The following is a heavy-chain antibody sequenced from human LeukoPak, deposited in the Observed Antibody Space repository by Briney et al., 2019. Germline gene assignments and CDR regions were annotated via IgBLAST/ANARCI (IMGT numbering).Heavy chain of an antibody. Sequence: GESLKISCKGSGYSFISYWIAWVRQMPGKGLEWMGIIYPGVSDTRYSPSFQGQVTISADKSISTAYLQWSSLKASDTAMYYCARRGYSDYDFWFDPWGQGTLVTVSS. V-gene: IGHV5-51*01. CDR3: ARRGYSDYDFWFDP. CDR1: GYSFISYW. CDR2: IYPGVSDT. J-gene: IGHJ5*02. D-gene: IGHD5-12*01.